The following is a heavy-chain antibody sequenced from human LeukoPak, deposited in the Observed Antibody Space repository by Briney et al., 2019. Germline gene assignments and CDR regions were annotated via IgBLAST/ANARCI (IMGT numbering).Heavy chain of an antibody. D-gene: IGHD5-24*01. Sequence: ASVKVSCKVSGYSLTEISMHWVRQAPGKGLEWMGGFDPEDGERMSAQKFQGRVTMTEDTSTDTAYTELSSLRPEDTAVYYCATDRDGYNYYFDSWGQGTLVTVSS. J-gene: IGHJ4*02. CDR3: ATDRDGYNYYFDS. V-gene: IGHV1-24*01. CDR2: FDPEDGER. CDR1: GYSLTEIS.